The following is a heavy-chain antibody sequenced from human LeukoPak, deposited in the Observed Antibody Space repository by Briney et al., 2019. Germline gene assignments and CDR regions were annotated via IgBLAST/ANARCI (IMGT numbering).Heavy chain of an antibody. Sequence: SETLSPTCTVSGYSISNGYYWGWIRQPPGKGLEWMGGIYYSGSTYYNPSLKSRVTISVDTSKNQFSLKLSSVTAADTAVYYCARQSLAYYYDSSGRYYFDYWGQGTLVTVSS. CDR2: IYYSGST. CDR1: GYSISNGYY. D-gene: IGHD3-22*01. CDR3: ARQSLAYYYDSSGRYYFDY. V-gene: IGHV4-38-2*02. J-gene: IGHJ4*02.